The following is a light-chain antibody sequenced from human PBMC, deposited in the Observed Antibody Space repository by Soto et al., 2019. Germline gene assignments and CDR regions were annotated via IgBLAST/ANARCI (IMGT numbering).Light chain of an antibody. CDR1: SRDVGGHGF. CDR3: CSYAGSSTV. V-gene: IGLV2-11*01. Sequence: QSVLTQPRSVSGSPGQSVTISCTGTSRDVGGHGFVSWYQQHPGKAPKPMIYDVSKRPSGVPDRFSGSKSGNTASLTISGLQAEDEADYYCCSYAGSSTVFGGGTQLTVL. CDR2: DVS. J-gene: IGLJ2*01.